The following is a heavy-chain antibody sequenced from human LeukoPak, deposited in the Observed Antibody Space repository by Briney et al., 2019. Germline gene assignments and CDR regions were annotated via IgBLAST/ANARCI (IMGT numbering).Heavy chain of an antibody. CDR2: INAGNGNT. V-gene: IGHV1-3*01. D-gene: IGHD3-10*01. CDR1: GYTFTSYA. Sequence: GASVKVSCKASGYTFTSYAMRWVRQAPGQRLEWMGWINAGNGNTKYSQKFQGRVTITRDTSASTAYMELSSLRSEDTAVYYCARAYYGSGSYFYWGQGTLVTVSS. CDR3: ARAYYGSGSYFY. J-gene: IGHJ4*02.